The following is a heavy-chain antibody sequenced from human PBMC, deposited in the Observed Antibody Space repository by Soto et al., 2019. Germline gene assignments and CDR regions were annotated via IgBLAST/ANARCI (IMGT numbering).Heavy chain of an antibody. D-gene: IGHD6-13*01. CDR3: ARSIAAAVGYNWFDT. CDR2: INPSGGST. Sequence: ASVKVSCKASGYTFTSYYMHWVRQAPGQGLEWMGIINPSGGSTSYAQKFQGRVTMTRDTSTSTVYMELSSLRSEDTAVYYCARSIAAAVGYNWFDTWGQGTLVTVYS. J-gene: IGHJ5*02. V-gene: IGHV1-46*01. CDR1: GYTFTSYY.